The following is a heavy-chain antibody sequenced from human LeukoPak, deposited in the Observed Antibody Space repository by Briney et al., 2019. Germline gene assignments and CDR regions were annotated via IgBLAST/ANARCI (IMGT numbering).Heavy chain of an antibody. V-gene: IGHV3-23*01. CDR2: ISGSADNT. Sequence: GGSLRLSCAASGFTFSSYGMHWVRQAPGEGLEWVSTISGSADNTNCAEAVKGRFTISRDNSKNTMYLQMNSLRAEDTAVYYCAKQGFGCWGQGTLVTVSS. J-gene: IGHJ4*02. CDR1: GFTFSSYG. CDR3: AKQGFGC.